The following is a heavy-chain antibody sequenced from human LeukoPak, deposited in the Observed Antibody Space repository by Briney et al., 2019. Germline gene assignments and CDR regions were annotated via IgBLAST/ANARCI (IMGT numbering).Heavy chain of an antibody. V-gene: IGHV4-39*07. J-gene: IGHJ4*02. CDR2: IYYSGST. Sequence: SETLSLTCTVSGGSISSSSYYWGWIRQPPGKGLEWIGSIYYSGSTYYNPSLKSRVTISVDTSKNQFSLKLSSVTAADTAVYYCAREVASMAGVNSIEYYFDYWGQGTLVTVSS. D-gene: IGHD3-10*01. CDR1: GGSISSSSYY. CDR3: AREVASMAGVNSIEYYFDY.